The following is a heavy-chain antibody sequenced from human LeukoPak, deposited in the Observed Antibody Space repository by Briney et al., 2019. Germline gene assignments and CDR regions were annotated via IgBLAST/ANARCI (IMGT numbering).Heavy chain of an antibody. V-gene: IGHV3-21*01. CDR1: GFTFSDYC. D-gene: IGHD5-24*01. J-gene: IGHJ3*02. CDR2: LSGSSNYI. CDR3: AREARPHGYKSHPDT. Sequence: TGGSLRLSCAASGFTFSDYCMSWVRQAPGKGLEWVSSLSGSSNYIYYADSVKGRFTISRDNAKNSLYLQMNSLRAEDTAVYYCAREARPHGYKSHPDTWGQGTMVTVSS.